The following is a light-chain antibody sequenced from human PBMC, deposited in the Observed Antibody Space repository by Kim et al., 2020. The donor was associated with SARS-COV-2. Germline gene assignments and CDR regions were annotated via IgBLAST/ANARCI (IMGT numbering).Light chain of an antibody. CDR1: QGIRNN. Sequence: ESVGDRVTIPCRASQGIRNNLAWYQQKPGKVPNLLIYETSTLQSGVPSRFSGSGSGTDFTLTINSLQPEDVATYYCQNYNSAPRTFGQGTKVDIK. CDR3: QNYNSAPRT. CDR2: ETS. J-gene: IGKJ1*01. V-gene: IGKV1-27*01.